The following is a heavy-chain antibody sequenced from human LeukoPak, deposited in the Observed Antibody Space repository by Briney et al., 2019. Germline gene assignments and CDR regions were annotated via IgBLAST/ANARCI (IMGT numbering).Heavy chain of an antibody. Sequence: SGPTLVKPTQTLTLTCTFSGFSLSTSGVGVGWIRQPPGKALEWLALIYWNDDKRYSPSLKSRLTITKDTSKNQVVLTTTNMDPVDTATYYCAHSPMTDDAFDIWGQGTMVTVSS. CDR1: GFSLSTSGVG. CDR2: IYWNDDK. CDR3: AHSPMTDDAFDI. J-gene: IGHJ3*02. V-gene: IGHV2-5*01.